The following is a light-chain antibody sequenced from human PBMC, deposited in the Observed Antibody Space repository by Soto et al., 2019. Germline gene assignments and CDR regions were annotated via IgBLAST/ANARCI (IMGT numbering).Light chain of an antibody. CDR2: KAS. Sequence: DIQMTQSPSTLSGSVGDRVTITCRASQTISSWLAWYQQKPGKAPKLLIYKASTLKSGVPSRFSGSGSGTEFTLTINSLQPEDFATIYCQQTYSTPWTFGQGTRLEIK. CDR1: QTISSW. J-gene: IGKJ5*01. V-gene: IGKV1-5*03. CDR3: QQTYSTPWT.